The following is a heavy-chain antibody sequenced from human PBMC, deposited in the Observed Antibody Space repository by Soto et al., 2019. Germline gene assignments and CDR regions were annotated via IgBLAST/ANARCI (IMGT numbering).Heavy chain of an antibody. CDR3: ARGQYYFDS. J-gene: IGHJ4*02. Sequence: GASVKVSCKASGNTFTSSYIHWVRQAPGQGLEWMGIINPSGGSTNYAQKFQGRVIMTRDTSTSTVYMDLSSLRSEDTAVYYCARGQYYFDSWGQGTLVTVS. CDR2: INPSGGST. V-gene: IGHV1-46*01. CDR1: GNTFTSSY.